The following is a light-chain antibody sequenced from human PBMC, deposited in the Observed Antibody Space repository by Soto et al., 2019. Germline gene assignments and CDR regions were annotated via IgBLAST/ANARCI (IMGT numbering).Light chain of an antibody. Sequence: IVMTQSQATMPLSPGERATLSCRASQSIGSNLGWYQQIPCQPPRLLIYVASPRATGVHARFRCSGSGTEFTLRISGLQSEDFGVYYCQQYKSWPPMYTFGQGTKLQIK. CDR2: VAS. V-gene: IGKV3-15*01. J-gene: IGKJ2*01. CDR3: QQYKSWPPMYT. CDR1: QSIGSN.